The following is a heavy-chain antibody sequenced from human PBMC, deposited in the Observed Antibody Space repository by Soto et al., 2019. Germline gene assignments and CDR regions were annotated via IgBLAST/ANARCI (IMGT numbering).Heavy chain of an antibody. V-gene: IGHV4-59*08. CDR1: GGSISSYY. J-gene: IGHJ4*02. Sequence: PSETLSLTCTVSGGSISSYYWSWIRQPPGKGLEWIGYIYYSGGTNYNPSLKSRVTISVDTSKNQFSLKLSLKLSSVTAADTAVYYCARRWGDYFDYWGQGTLVTVSS. CDR2: IYYSGGT. D-gene: IGHD3-16*01. CDR3: ARRWGDYFDY.